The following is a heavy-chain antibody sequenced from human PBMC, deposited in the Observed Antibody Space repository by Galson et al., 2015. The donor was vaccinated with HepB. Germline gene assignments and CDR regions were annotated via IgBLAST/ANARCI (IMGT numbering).Heavy chain of an antibody. CDR3: ARDPGDYDPFDY. V-gene: IGHV3-21*01. D-gene: IGHD4-17*01. Sequence: SLRLSCAASGFTFSSYSMNWVRQAPGKGLEWVSSISSSSSYIYYADSVKGRFTISRDNAKNSLYLQMNSLRAEDTAVYYCARDPGDYDPFDYWGQGTLVTVSS. J-gene: IGHJ4*02. CDR1: GFTFSSYS. CDR2: ISSSSSYI.